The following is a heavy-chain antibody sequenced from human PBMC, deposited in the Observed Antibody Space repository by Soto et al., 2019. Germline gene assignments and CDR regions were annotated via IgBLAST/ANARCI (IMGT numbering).Heavy chain of an antibody. D-gene: IGHD3-22*01. Sequence: GGSLRLSCAASGFTVSSTYMSWVRQAPGKGLEWVSVIYSGGSTHYADSVKGRFTISRDNSKSTLYLQMNSLRGDDTAIYYCEKAISGYYAPSDYWGQGTQVTVSS. CDR2: IYSGGST. CDR3: EKAISGYYAPSDY. J-gene: IGHJ4*02. V-gene: IGHV3-53*01. CDR1: GFTVSSTY.